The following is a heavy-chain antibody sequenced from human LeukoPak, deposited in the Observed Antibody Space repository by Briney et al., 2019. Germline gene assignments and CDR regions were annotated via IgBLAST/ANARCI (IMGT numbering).Heavy chain of an antibody. Sequence: SETLSLTCAVYGGSFSGYFWNWIRQPPGKGLEWTGEINHSGSTNYNPSLKSRVTLSVDTSKNQFSLKLTSVTAADTAVYYCARAPHSYGRYSYFYMDVWGKGSTVTVSS. CDR2: INHSGST. D-gene: IGHD5-18*01. CDR3: ARAPHSYGRYSYFYMDV. CDR1: GGSFSGYF. J-gene: IGHJ6*03. V-gene: IGHV4-34*01.